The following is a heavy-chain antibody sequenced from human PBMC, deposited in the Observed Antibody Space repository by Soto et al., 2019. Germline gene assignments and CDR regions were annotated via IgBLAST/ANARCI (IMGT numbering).Heavy chain of an antibody. V-gene: IGHV1-69*13. CDR3: AGRGVGAELDY. CDR1: GGTFSSYA. D-gene: IGHD1-26*01. J-gene: IGHJ4*02. CDR2: IIPIFGTA. Sequence: ASVKVSCKASGGTFSSYAISWVRQAPGQGLEWMGGIIPIFGTANYAQKFQGRVTITADESTSTAYMELSSLRSEDTAVYYCAGRGVGAELDYWGQGTLVTVSS.